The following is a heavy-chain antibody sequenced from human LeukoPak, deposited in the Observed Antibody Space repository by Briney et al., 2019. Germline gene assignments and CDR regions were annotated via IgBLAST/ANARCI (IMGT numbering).Heavy chain of an antibody. CDR2: INHSGST. D-gene: IGHD3/OR15-3a*01. CDR3: ARARDFWTADY. J-gene: IGHJ4*02. Sequence: SETLSLTCAVYGGSFSGYYWSWIRQPPGKGLEWIGEINHSGSTNYNPSLKSRVTISVDTSKNQFSLKLSSVTAADTAVYYCARARDFWTADYWGQGTLVTVSS. V-gene: IGHV4-34*01. CDR1: GGSFSGYY.